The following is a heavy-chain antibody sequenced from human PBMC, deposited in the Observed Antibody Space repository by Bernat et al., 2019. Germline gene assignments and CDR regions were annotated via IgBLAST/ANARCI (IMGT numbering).Heavy chain of an antibody. CDR2: ISSSDSTI. J-gene: IGHJ4*02. CDR3: ARTMELGYCNGGVCYGDFFDY. V-gene: IGHV3-48*03. D-gene: IGHD2-8*02. CDR1: GFTFSSYE. Sequence: EVQLVESGGGLVQPGGSLRLSCAASGFTFSSYEMNWVRQAPGKGLEWVSYISSSDSTIYYADSVKGRFTISRDNAKNSLYLQMNSLRAEDTAVYYYARTMELGYCNGGVCYGDFFDYWGQGTLVTVSS.